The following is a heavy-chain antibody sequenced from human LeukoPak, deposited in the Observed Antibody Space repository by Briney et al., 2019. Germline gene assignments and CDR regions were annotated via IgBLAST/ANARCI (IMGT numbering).Heavy chain of an antibody. J-gene: IGHJ4*02. CDR3: AREGPYSGSYYVFY. D-gene: IGHD1-26*01. CDR1: GGSISSSSSY. CDR2: FYYSGST. Sequence: SSETLSLTCTVSGGSISSSSSYWGWIRQPPGEGLEWIGTFYYSGSTYYNPSLKSRVTISVDTSKNQFSLNLSSVTAADTAVYYCAREGPYSGSYYVFYWGQGTLVTVSS. V-gene: IGHV4-39*02.